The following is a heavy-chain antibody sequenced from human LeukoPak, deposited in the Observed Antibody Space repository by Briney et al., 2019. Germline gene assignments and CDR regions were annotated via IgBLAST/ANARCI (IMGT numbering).Heavy chain of an antibody. V-gene: IGHV3-23*01. D-gene: IGHD3-10*01. CDR2: ISGSGGST. CDR3: AKDGKDQGVYYYYGMDV. J-gene: IGHJ6*02. Sequence: GGSLRLSCAASGFTFSSYAMSWVRQAPGKGLEWVSAISGSGGSTYYADSVKGRFTISRDNSKNTLYLQMNSLRAEDTAVYYCAKDGKDQGVYYYYGMDVWGQGTTVTVSS. CDR1: GFTFSSYA.